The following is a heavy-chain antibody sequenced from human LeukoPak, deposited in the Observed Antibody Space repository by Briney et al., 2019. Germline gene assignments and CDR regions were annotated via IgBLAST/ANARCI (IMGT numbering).Heavy chain of an antibody. Sequence: AASVKVSCKASGYTFTSYAMHWVRQAPGQRLEWMGWINAGNGNTKYSQKFQGRVTITRDTSASTAYMELSSLRSEDTAVYYCARDGDPYYYGSGDLRFDPWGQGTLVTVSS. CDR1: GYTFTSYA. V-gene: IGHV1-3*01. D-gene: IGHD3-10*01. J-gene: IGHJ5*02. CDR3: ARDGDPYYYGSGDLRFDP. CDR2: INAGNGNT.